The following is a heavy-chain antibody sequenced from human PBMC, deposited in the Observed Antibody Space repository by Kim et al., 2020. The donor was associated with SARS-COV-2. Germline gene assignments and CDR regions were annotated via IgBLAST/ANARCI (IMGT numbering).Heavy chain of an antibody. CDR1: GFTFRTYA. D-gene: IGHD2-2*01. V-gene: IGHV3-23*01. CDR3: GRALRPASVTYSYYAMDV. CDR2: VAGNGSNT. J-gene: IGHJ6*01. Sequence: GGSLRLSCAASGFTFRTYAMSWVRQAPGKGLEWVSTVAGNGSNTYSADSVRGRFTLSRDNSKNTLDLQMNNLRPEDTGLYYCGRALRPASVTYSYYAMDV.